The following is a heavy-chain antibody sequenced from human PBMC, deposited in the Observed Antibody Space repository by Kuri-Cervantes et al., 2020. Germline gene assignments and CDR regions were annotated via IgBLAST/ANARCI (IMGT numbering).Heavy chain of an antibody. J-gene: IGHJ4*02. CDR3: ARGDIFIPIIGGY. V-gene: IGHV1-24*01. CDR2: FDPEDGET. D-gene: IGHD3-16*01. CDR1: GYTLTELS. Sequence: ASVKVSCKVSGYTLTELSMHWVRQAPGKGLEWMGGFDPEDGETIYAQKFQGRVTMTRNTSISTAYMELSSLISEDTAVYYFARGDIFIPIIGGYWGQGTLVTVSS.